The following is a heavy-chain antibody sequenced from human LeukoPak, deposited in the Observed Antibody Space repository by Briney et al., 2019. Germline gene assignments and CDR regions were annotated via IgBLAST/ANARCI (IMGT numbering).Heavy chain of an antibody. CDR3: ARVIGAAFDI. D-gene: IGHD3-22*01. CDR2: IIPIFGTA. J-gene: IGHJ3*02. Sequence: ASVKVSCKASGGTFSSYAISWMRQAPGQGLEWMGGIIPIFGTANYAQKFQGRVTITADESTSTAYMELSSLRSEDTAVYYCARVIGAAFDIWGQGTMVTVSS. V-gene: IGHV1-69*13. CDR1: GGTFSSYA.